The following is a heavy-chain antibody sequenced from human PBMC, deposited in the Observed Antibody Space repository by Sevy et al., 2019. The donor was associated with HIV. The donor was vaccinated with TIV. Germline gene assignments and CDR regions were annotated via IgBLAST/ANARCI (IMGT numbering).Heavy chain of an antibody. Sequence: ASVKVSCKASGYTFTSYGISWVRQAPGQGLEWMGWISAYNGNTNYAQKLQGRVTMTTDTSTSTAYMELRSLRSDDTAVYYCAKVSYGYVGGGVGAFDIWGQGTMVTVSS. V-gene: IGHV1-18*01. CDR1: GYTFTSYG. CDR3: AKVSYGYVGGGVGAFDI. J-gene: IGHJ3*02. CDR2: ISAYNGNT. D-gene: IGHD3-16*01.